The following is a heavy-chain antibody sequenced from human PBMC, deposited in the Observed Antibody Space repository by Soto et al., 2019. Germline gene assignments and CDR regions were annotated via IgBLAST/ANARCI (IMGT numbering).Heavy chain of an antibody. CDR2: IIPIFGTA. CDR1: EDTFRNYA. D-gene: IGHD3-22*01. CDR3: ASTKYDSSAYYYWYLGL. V-gene: IGHV1-69*06. Sequence: QVELVQSGAEVKKPGSSVKVSCQASEDTFRNYAISGVRQAPGQGLEWMRGIIPIFGTANYAQKFQGRVTITADTSANTVYLELSSLRSEDTAVYYCASTKYDSSAYYYWYLGLWGRGTLVTVSS. J-gene: IGHJ2*01.